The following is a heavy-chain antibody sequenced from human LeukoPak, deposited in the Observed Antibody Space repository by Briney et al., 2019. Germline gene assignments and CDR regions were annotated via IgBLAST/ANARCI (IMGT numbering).Heavy chain of an antibody. J-gene: IGHJ4*02. CDR2: INEDGSIT. Sequence: GGSLRLSCAVSGFTFRTYWMHWVRQVPGEGLVWVSRINEDGSITNYADSVKGRFSISRDNAKNTLYLQMNSLRAEDTAVYYCARDFDGPRASDYWGQGISVTVSS. D-gene: IGHD4-17*01. CDR3: ARDFDGPRASDY. CDR1: GFTFRTYW. V-gene: IGHV3-74*01.